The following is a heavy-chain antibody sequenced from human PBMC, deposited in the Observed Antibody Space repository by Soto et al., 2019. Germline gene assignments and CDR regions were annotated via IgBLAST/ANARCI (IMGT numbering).Heavy chain of an antibody. V-gene: IGHV1-18*01. D-gene: IGHD5-18*01. CDR3: ARDPGFGFGYSYAFAMDV. Sequence: QVQLVQSGAEVKKPGASVKVSCKASGYTFSNYGNSWVRQGPGQGLEWMGWISGYNGNTHYEEKVQDRIKMTTDTSTSTTYLELRSLRSDDTAVYFCARDPGFGFGYSYAFAMDVWGQGTTVTVSS. J-gene: IGHJ6*02. CDR2: ISGYNGNT. CDR1: GYTFSNYG.